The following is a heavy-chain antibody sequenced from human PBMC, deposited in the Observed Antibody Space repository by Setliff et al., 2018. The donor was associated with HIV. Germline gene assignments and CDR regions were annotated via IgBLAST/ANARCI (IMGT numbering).Heavy chain of an antibody. D-gene: IGHD5-18*01. CDR3: ARQIQLWSLYYYYYGMDV. CDR1: GYTFTSYG. Sequence: AASVKVSCKASGYTFTSYGISWVRQAPGQGLEWMGWISADNGNTNYAQKLQGRVTMTTDTSTSTAYMELRSLRADDTAVYYCARQIQLWSLYYYYYGMDVWGQGTTVTVSS. V-gene: IGHV1-18*01. CDR2: ISADNGNT. J-gene: IGHJ6*02.